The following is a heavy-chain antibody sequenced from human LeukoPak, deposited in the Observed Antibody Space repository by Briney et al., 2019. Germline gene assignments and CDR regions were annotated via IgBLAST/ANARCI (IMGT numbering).Heavy chain of an antibody. CDR1: GFTFSSYS. J-gene: IGHJ2*01. CDR3: ASEWSSGYWYFDL. Sequence: GGTLTLTCAASGFTFSSYSMNWVRQAPGKGLEWVSYISSSSSTIYYSDPVKGRFTISRDNANNSLYLQMKSLIAEATAVYYCASEWSSGYWYFDLWGRGTLVSVSS. V-gene: IGHV3-48*01. D-gene: IGHD6-19*01. CDR2: ISSSSSTI.